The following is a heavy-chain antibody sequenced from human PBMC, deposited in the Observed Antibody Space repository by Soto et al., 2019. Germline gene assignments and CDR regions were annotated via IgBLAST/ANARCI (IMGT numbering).Heavy chain of an antibody. D-gene: IGHD3-3*01. CDR2: INPSGGST. J-gene: IGHJ6*03. V-gene: IGHV1-46*01. CDR3: ASHEWSESDYYYYMDV. CDR1: GYTFTSYY. Sequence: ASVKVSCKASGYTFTSYYMHWVRQAPGQGLEWMGIINPSGGSTSYAQKFQGRVTMTRDTSTSTVYMELRSLRSEDTAVYYCASHEWSESDYYYYMDVWGKGTTVTVSS.